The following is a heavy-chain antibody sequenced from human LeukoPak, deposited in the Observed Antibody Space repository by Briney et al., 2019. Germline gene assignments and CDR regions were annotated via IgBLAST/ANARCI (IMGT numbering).Heavy chain of an antibody. J-gene: IGHJ4*02. CDR2: IYYSGST. V-gene: IGHV4-30-4*01. CDR3: ARDSSSVEYFDY. Sequence: SGTLSLTCTVSGGSISSGDYYWSWIRQPPGKGLEWIGYIYYSGSTYYNPSLKSRVTISVDTSKNQFSLKLSSVTAADTAVYYCARDSSSVEYFDYWGQGTLVTVSS. D-gene: IGHD6-13*01. CDR1: GGSISSGDYY.